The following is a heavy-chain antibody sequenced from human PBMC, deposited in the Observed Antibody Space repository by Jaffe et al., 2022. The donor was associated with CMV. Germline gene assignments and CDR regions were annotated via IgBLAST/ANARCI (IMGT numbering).Heavy chain of an antibody. CDR3: ARDLGIAVTTPPDY. D-gene: IGHD4-4*01. J-gene: IGHJ4*02. CDR1: GFTFSDYY. CDR2: ISSSSSYT. V-gene: IGHV3-11*06. Sequence: QVQLVESGGGLVKPGGSLRLSCAASGFTFSDYYMSWIRQAPGKGLEWVSYISSSSSYTNYADSVKGRFTISRDNAKNSLYLQMNSLRAEDTAVYYCARDLGIAVTTPPDYWGQGTLVTVSS.